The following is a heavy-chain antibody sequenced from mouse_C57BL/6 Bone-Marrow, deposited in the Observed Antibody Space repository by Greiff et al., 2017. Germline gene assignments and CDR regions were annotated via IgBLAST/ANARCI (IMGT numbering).Heavy chain of an antibody. CDR3: ARDPLYYGSSYGYYAMDY. V-gene: IGHV1-81*01. CDR1: GYTFTSYG. CDR2: IYPRSGNT. J-gene: IGHJ4*01. Sequence: VKLVESGAELARPGASVKLSCKASGYTFTSYGISWVKQRTGQGLEWIGEIYPRSGNTYYNEKFKGKATLTADKSSSTAYMELRSLTSEDSAVYFCARDPLYYGSSYGYYAMDYWGQGTSVTVSS. D-gene: IGHD1-1*01.